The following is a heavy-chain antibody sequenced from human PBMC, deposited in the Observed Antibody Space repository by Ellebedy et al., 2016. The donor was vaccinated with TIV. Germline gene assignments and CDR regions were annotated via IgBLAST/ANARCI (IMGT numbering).Heavy chain of an antibody. Sequence: GESLKISCAASGFTFSSYSMNWVRQAPGKGLEWVSSISSSSSYIYYADSVKGRFTISRDNAKNSLYLQMNSLRAEDTAVYYCARQTGIVGEDYWGQGTLVTVSS. CDR1: GFTFSSYS. J-gene: IGHJ4*02. V-gene: IGHV3-21*01. D-gene: IGHD1-26*01. CDR2: ISSSSSYI. CDR3: ARQTGIVGEDY.